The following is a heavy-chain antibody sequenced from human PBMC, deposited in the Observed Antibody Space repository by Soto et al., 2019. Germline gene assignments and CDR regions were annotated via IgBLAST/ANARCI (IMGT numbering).Heavy chain of an antibody. CDR2: IYPGDSDT. CDR3: ARLEAVQHTGGYCYGMDV. CDR1: GYSFTSYW. D-gene: IGHD1-1*01. V-gene: IGHV5-51*01. Sequence: GQSLKISWKGSGYSFTSYWIRWVRQMPGKGLEWMGIIYPGDSDTRYSPSFQGQVTISADKSISTAYLQWSSLKASDTAMYYCARLEAVQHTGGYCYGMDVWGQGTTVTVSS. J-gene: IGHJ6*02.